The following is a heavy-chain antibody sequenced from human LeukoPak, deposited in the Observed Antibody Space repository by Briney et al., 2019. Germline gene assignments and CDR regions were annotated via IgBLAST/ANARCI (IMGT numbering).Heavy chain of an antibody. CDR2: INPNSGGT. V-gene: IGHV1-2*06. Sequence: ASVKVSCKASGYTFTDYYMHWMRQAPGRGLEWMGRINPNSGGTNYAQKFQGRVTMTRDTSISTAYMELSRLRSDDTAVYYCARGLNYYDSSGYYRQGYWGQGTLVTVSS. CDR3: ARGLNYYDSSGYYRQGY. CDR1: GYTFTDYY. J-gene: IGHJ4*02. D-gene: IGHD3-22*01.